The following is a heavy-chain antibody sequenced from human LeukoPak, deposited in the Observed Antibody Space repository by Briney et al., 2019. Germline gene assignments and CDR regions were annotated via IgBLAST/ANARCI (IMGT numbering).Heavy chain of an antibody. CDR2: IKQDGSEK. Sequence: PGGSLRLSCEASGFTISSYWMSWVSQAPGKGLEWVANIKQDGSEKHYVHSVKGRFTISRDNAKNSLYLQMNSLRDEDTAVYYCARDPSTMPFDYWGQGTLVTVSS. CDR1: GFTISSYW. CDR3: ARDPSTMPFDY. V-gene: IGHV3-7*01. J-gene: IGHJ4*02. D-gene: IGHD2-2*01.